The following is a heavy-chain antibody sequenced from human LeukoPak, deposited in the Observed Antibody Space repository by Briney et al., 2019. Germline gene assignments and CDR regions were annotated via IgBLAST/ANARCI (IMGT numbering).Heavy chain of an antibody. J-gene: IGHJ5*02. CDR2: IYYSGST. CDR3: ARYWRYCSSTSCYRGPRAFYNWFDP. D-gene: IGHD2-2*02. V-gene: IGHV4-31*03. CDR1: GGSISSGGYY. Sequence: SETLSLTCTVSGGSISSGGYYWSWIRQHPGKGLEWIGYIYYSGSTYYNPSLKSRVTISVDTSKNQFSLKLSSVTAADTAVYYCARYWRYCSSTSCYRGPRAFYNWFDPWGQGTLVTVSS.